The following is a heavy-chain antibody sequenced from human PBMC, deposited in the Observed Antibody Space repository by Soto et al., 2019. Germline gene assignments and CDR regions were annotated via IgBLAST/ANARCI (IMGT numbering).Heavy chain of an antibody. Sequence: PSETLSLTCTSSGSSISSYYWRWIRQPPGKGLEWIGYIYYSGSTNYNPSLKSRVIISVDTSKNQFSLKLSSVTAADTAVYYCATTRGYCSSTSCQYYYGMDVWGQGTTVT. CDR2: IYYSGST. V-gene: IGHV4-59*08. D-gene: IGHD2-2*01. CDR1: GSSISSYY. J-gene: IGHJ6*02. CDR3: ATTRGYCSSTSCQYYYGMDV.